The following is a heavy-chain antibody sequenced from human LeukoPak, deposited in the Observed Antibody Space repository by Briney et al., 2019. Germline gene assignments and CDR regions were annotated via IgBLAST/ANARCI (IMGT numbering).Heavy chain of an antibody. J-gene: IGHJ4*02. CDR3: ARGSGEGSGSLRYYFDY. Sequence: GGSLRLSCAASGFIFSYYSMNWVRQAPGKGLEWVSYISSRSSTIYYADSVKGRFTISRDDAKNSLYLQMNSLRDEDTAVYFCARGSGEGSGSLRYYFDYWGLGTLVTVSS. V-gene: IGHV3-48*02. CDR1: GFIFSYYS. D-gene: IGHD3-10*01. CDR2: ISSRSSTI.